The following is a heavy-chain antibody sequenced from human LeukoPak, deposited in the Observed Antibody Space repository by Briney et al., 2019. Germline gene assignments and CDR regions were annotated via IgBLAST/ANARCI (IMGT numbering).Heavy chain of an antibody. V-gene: IGHV3-11*04. CDR1: GFTFSDHY. D-gene: IGHD3-10*01. Sequence: GGSLRLSCAASGFTFSDHYMSWIRQAPGKGLEWVSYISSSGSTIYYADSVKGRFTISRDNAKNSLYLQMNSLRAEDTAVYYCARVLLWFGEPMAFDYWGQGTLVTVSS. CDR3: ARVLLWFGEPMAFDY. CDR2: ISSSGSTI. J-gene: IGHJ4*02.